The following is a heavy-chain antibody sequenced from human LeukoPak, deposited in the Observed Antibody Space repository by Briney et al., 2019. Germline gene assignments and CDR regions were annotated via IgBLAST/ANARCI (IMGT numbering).Heavy chain of an antibody. V-gene: IGHV4-34*01. CDR1: GGSFSGYY. J-gene: IGHJ4*02. Sequence: SETLSLTCAVYGGSFSGYYWSWIRQPPGKGLEWIGEINHSGSTNYNPSLKSRVTISVDTSKNQFSPKLSSVTAADTAVYYCARAMVRGGFLDYWGQGTLVTVSS. CDR3: ARAMVRGGFLDY. CDR2: INHSGST. D-gene: IGHD3-10*01.